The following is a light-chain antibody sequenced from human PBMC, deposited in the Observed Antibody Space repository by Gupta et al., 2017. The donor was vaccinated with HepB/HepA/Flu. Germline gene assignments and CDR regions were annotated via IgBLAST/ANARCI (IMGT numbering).Light chain of an antibody. V-gene: IGLV3-21*03. J-gene: IGLJ2*01. CDR2: DDS. CDR3: QVWDSSSDHTGVV. CDR1: NIGSKS. Sequence: SYLLTHPPSVSGAPGKTARITCGGNNIGSKSVHWYQQKPGQAPGLVVYDDSDRPSGIPERFSGSNSGNTATLTISRVEAGDEADYYCQVWDSSSDHTGVVFGGGTKLTVL.